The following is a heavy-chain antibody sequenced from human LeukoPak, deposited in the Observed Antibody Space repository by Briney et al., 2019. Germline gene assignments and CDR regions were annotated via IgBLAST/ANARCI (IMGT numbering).Heavy chain of an antibody. CDR1: VDSISSSSYY. V-gene: IGHV4-39*01. CDR3: ARWFSSGWYWGYQSYSFMDV. CDR2: IHYSVTT. J-gene: IGHJ6*03. Sequence: SEPLSLTCSLSVDSISSSSYYCGWIRQPPGKGLEWIVNIHYSVTTYYNPSLESGVTISVDTCKNQFSLRLSSATAADTAVYYCARWFSSGWYWGYQSYSFMDVWGKGATVTVSS. D-gene: IGHD6-19*01.